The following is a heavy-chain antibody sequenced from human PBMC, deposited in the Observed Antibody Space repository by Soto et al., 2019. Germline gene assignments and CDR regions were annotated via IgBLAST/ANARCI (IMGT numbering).Heavy chain of an antibody. V-gene: IGHV4-39*01. Sequence: SETLSLTCTVSGGSISSSSYYWGWIRQPPGKGLEWIGSIYYSGSTYYNPSLKSRVTISVDTSKNQFSLKLSSVTAADTAVYYCARPLYYYDSSGYYYWGQGTMVTVSS. CDR2: IYYSGST. CDR3: ARPLYYYDSSGYYY. D-gene: IGHD3-22*01. CDR1: GGSISSSSYY. J-gene: IGHJ4*02.